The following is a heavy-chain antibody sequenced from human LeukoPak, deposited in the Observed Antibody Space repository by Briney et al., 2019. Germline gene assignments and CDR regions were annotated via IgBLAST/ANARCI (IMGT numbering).Heavy chain of an antibody. Sequence: GGSLRLSCVASGFTFSSYEMIWIPQAPGKGLEWVSYISGSGSTTYYGDSVRGRFTTSRDNAENSLYLQMNNLRAEDTAIYYCAREREDCSSSSCYEEFDCWGQGTLVTVSS. V-gene: IGHV3-48*03. D-gene: IGHD2-2*01. CDR3: AREREDCSSSSCYEEFDC. J-gene: IGHJ4*02. CDR2: ISGSGSTT. CDR1: GFTFSSYE.